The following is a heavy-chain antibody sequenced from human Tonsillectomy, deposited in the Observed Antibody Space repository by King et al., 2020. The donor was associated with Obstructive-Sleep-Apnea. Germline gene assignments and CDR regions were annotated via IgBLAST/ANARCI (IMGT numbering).Heavy chain of an antibody. CDR2: ISYDGSNK. D-gene: IGHD6-19*01. CDR3: AKVFVVAGTFYGMDV. J-gene: IGHJ6*02. Sequence: VQLVESGGGVVQPGRSLRLSCAASGFTFSSYGMHWVRQAPGKGLEWVAVISYDGSNKYYADSVKGRFTISRDNSKNTLYLQMNSLRAEDTAVYYCAKVFVVAGTFYGMDVWGQGTTVTVSS. CDR1: GFTFSSYG. V-gene: IGHV3-30*18.